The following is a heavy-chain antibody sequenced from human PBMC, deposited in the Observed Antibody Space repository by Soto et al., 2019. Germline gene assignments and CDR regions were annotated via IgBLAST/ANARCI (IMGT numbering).Heavy chain of an antibody. V-gene: IGHV3-43*01. CDR3: AKEVGELSPMGYYGMDV. Sequence: GGSMRLSCAASGFTFDDYTMHWVRQAPGKGLEWVSLISWDGGSTYYADSVKGRFTISRDNSKNSLYLQMNSLRTEDTALYYCAKEVGELSPMGYYGMDVWGQGTTVTVSS. J-gene: IGHJ6*02. D-gene: IGHD3-16*02. CDR2: ISWDGGST. CDR1: GFTFDDYT.